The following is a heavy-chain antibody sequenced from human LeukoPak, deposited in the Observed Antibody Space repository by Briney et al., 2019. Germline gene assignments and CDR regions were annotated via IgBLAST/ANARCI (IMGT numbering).Heavy chain of an antibody. D-gene: IGHD3-16*01. CDR2: ASYTGIT. CDR1: GGAINSGHF. Sequence: KPSATLSLTCTVSGGAINSGHFWNWLRQTPGSGLEYLGYASYTGITYYNPSLMSRVNMSVDTSKKQFSLTLTSVTAADTATYYCARGNDYFDYWGQGSLVTVSS. V-gene: IGHV4-31*03. J-gene: IGHJ4*02. CDR3: ARGNDYFDY.